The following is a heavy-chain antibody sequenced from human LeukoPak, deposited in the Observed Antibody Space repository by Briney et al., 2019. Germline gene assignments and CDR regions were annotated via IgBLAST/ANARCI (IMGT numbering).Heavy chain of an antibody. V-gene: IGHV3-48*01. J-gene: IGHJ4*02. D-gene: IGHD3-10*01. Sequence: GGSLRLSCAASGFTFSSYSMNWVRQAPGKGLEWVSYISSSSSTIYYADSVKGRFTISRDNAKNSLYLQMNSLRVEDTAVYYCLSGDRRDYWGQGTLVTVSS. CDR2: ISSSSSTI. CDR1: GFTFSSYS. CDR3: LSGDRRDY.